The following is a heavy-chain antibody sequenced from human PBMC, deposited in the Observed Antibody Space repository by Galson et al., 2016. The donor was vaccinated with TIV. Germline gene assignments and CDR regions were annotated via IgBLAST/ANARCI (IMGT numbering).Heavy chain of an antibody. D-gene: IGHD1-14*01. Sequence: SLRLSCATSGFSFRRYGMYWVRQAPGKGLDWVALIAYDGSVEYYADSVRGRFTISRDNSKNTLFLQMNSLRLEDSAVYYCAKAQEPNYRNALYGMDVWGQGTTVTVSS. CDR1: GFSFRRYG. J-gene: IGHJ6*02. CDR3: AKAQEPNYRNALYGMDV. CDR2: IAYDGSVE. V-gene: IGHV3-30*02.